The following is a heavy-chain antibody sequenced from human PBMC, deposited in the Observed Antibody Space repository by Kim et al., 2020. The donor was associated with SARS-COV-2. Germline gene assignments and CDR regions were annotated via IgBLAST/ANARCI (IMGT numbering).Heavy chain of an antibody. CDR3: ARDRYYDSSGYN. CDR1: GGSISSSSYY. D-gene: IGHD3-22*01. V-gene: IGHV4-39*07. CDR2: IYYSGST. Sequence: SETLSLTCTVSGGSISSSSYYWGWIRQPPGKGLEWIGSIYYSGSTYYNPSLKSRVTISVDTSKNQFSLKLSSVTAADTAVYYCARDRYYDSSGYNWGQGTLVTVSA. J-gene: IGHJ4*02.